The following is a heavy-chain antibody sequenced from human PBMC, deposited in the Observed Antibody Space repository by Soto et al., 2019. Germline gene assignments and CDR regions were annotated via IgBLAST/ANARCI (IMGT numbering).Heavy chain of an antibody. CDR3: TRDQGGSYDSWFDP. Sequence: EVQVVESGGGLVKPGGSLRLSCNFSFSMYSMDWVRQAPGKGLEWVASISSGSAFIKYADSVKGRFTISRDNAKNLVSLQMDSLRVEDTAMYYCTRDQGGSYDSWFDPWGRGTLVTVSS. V-gene: IGHV3-21*01. D-gene: IGHD1-26*01. J-gene: IGHJ5*02. CDR1: FSFSMYS. CDR2: ISSGSAFI.